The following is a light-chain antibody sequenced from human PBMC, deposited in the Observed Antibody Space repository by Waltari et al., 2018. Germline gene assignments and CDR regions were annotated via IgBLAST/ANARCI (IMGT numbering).Light chain of an antibody. J-gene: IGKJ2*01. Sequence: EIVMTQSPATLSVSPGDTATLSCRASQNIRTSLAWSQQRPGPAPRPLMYDSYSRATDFPARFSGSGSGTTFTLTIRSLQSEDYALYYCHQYNEWPHTFGQGTNLAIK. CDR2: DSY. CDR1: QNIRTS. CDR3: HQYNEWPHT. V-gene: IGKV3-15*01.